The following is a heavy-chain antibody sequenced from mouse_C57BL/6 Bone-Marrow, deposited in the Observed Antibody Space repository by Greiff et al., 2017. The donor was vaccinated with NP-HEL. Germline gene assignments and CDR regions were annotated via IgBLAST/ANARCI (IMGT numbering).Heavy chain of an antibody. D-gene: IGHD2-5*01. CDR2: IRNKANGYTT. J-gene: IGHJ2*01. V-gene: IGHV7-3*01. Sequence: EVQLVESGGGLVQPGGSLSLSCAASGFTFTDYYMSWVRQPPGKALEWLGFIRNKANGYTTEYSASVKGRFTISRDNSQSILYLQMNALRAEDSATYYWAREGYSNPYYFDYWGQGTTLTVSS. CDR3: AREGYSNPYYFDY. CDR1: GFTFTDYY.